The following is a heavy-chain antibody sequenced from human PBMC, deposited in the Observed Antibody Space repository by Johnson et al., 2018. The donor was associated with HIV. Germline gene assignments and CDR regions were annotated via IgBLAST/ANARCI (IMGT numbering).Heavy chain of an antibody. V-gene: IGHV3-53*01. D-gene: IGHD6-13*01. CDR1: GFTVSSNY. CDR2: IYSGGST. CDR3: AIVPRIEQQLVHAFDI. Sequence: VQLVESGGGLIQPGGSLRLSCAASGFTVSSNYMSWVRQAPGKGLEWVSVIYSGGSTYYADSVKGRFTISRDNSKNTLYLQMNSLRAEDTAVYYCAIVPRIEQQLVHAFDIWGQGTMVTVSS. J-gene: IGHJ3*02.